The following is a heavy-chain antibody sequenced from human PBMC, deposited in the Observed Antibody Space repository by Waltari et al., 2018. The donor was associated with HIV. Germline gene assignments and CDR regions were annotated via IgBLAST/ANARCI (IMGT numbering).Heavy chain of an antibody. CDR2: ISYDGSNK. J-gene: IGHJ4*02. Sequence: QVQLVESGGGVVQPGRSLRLSCAASGFTFSSYGMPWVRQAPGKGLEWVAVISYDGSNKYYADSVKGRFTISRDNSKNTLYLQMNSLRAEDTAVYYCAKDSGPYFDYWGQGTLVTVSS. CDR1: GFTFSSYG. D-gene: IGHD7-27*01. V-gene: IGHV3-30*18. CDR3: AKDSGPYFDY.